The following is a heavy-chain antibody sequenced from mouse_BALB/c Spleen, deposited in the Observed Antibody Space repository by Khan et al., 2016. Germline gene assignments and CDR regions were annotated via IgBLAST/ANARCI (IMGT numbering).Heavy chain of an antibody. CDR1: GYTFTSYW. J-gene: IGHJ4*01. CDR2: INPSTGYT. D-gene: IGHD1-1*01. Sequence: QVQLQQSGAELAKPGASVKMSCKASGYTFTSYWMHWVKQRPGQGLEWIGYINPSTGYTEYNQKFKDKATLTADKSSSTAYMQLSSLTSEDSAVXCFATSYYYDSSYYAMDYWGRGTSVTVSS. V-gene: IGHV1-7*01. CDR3: ATSYYYDSSYYAMDY.